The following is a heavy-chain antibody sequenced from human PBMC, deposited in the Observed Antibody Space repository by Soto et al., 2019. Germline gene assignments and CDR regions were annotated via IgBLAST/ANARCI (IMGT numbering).Heavy chain of an antibody. CDR1: GFSFSDSA. CDR2: IRNKTNNYAT. CDR3: TSRRDCTAVDPLDH. J-gene: IGHJ4*02. V-gene: IGHV3-73*02. Sequence: EVQLLEYGGGLVQPGGSLKLSCEASGFSFSDSAIHWVRQASGKGLEWVGRIRNKTNNYATAFNAPVKGRFTISREDSKNTVNLKMNNLKLDDTALYYCTSRRDCTAVDPLDHWGQGTLVTVS. D-gene: IGHD2-21*02.